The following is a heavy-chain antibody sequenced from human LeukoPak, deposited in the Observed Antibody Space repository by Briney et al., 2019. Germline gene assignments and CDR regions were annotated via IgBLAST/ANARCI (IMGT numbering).Heavy chain of an antibody. CDR3: SRGAPTIAMTGTGLDY. V-gene: IGHV1-2*02. CDR1: GYTFSDYY. J-gene: IGHJ4*02. Sequence: ASVKVSCKASGYTFSDYYMHWVRQAPGQGLEWMGWVNPNSGGTNYAQKFQGRFTMTRDTSINTAYMEVSGLRSGDTAVYYCSRGAPTIAMTGTGLDYWGQGTLVAVSS. D-gene: IGHD6-19*01. CDR2: VNPNSGGT.